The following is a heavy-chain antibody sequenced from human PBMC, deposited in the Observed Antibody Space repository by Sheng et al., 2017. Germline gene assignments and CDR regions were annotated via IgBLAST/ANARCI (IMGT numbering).Heavy chain of an antibody. D-gene: IGHD2-21*02. CDR1: GFTFRDYE. V-gene: IGHV3-48*03. J-gene: IGHJ4*02. CDR3: VRVGGVGVVVTDA. Sequence: EVQXVESGGGLVQPGGSLRLSCAVSGFTFRDYEMNWVRQAPGKGPEWVSYISSNGKTIFYADSVKGRFTISRDNAKNSLYLQMNSLRAEDTAVYSCVRVGGVGVVVTDAWGQGTLVTVSS. CDR2: ISSNGKTI.